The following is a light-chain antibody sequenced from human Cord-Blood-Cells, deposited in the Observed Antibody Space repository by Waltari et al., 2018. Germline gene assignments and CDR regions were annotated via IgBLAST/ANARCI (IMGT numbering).Light chain of an antibody. J-gene: IGLJ3*02. Sequence: QSALPQPASVPGSPGQSIPIPCTGTSSDVGGSNYVPCYQQHPGKAPKLMIYDVSNRPSGVSNRFSGSKSGNTASLTISGLQAEDEADYYCSSYTSSSTLWVFGGGTKLTVL. CDR3: SSYTSSSTLWV. CDR1: SSDVGGSNY. CDR2: DVS. V-gene: IGLV2-14*03.